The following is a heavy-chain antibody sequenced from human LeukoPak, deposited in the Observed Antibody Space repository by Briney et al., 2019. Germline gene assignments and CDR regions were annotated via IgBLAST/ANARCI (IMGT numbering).Heavy chain of an antibody. D-gene: IGHD1-1*01. CDR2: INHSGST. CDR3: ARGSAHNWNDAEEDLFDP. Sequence: SETLSLTCAVYGGSFGGYYWSWIRQPPGKGLEWIGEINHSGSTNYNPSLKSRVTISVDTSKNQFSLKLSSVTAADTAVYYCARGSAHNWNDAEEDLFDPWGQGTLVTVSS. V-gene: IGHV4-34*01. J-gene: IGHJ5*02. CDR1: GGSFGGYY.